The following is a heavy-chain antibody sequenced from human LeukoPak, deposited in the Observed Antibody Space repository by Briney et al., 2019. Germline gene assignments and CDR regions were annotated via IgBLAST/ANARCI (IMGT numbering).Heavy chain of an antibody. CDR1: GYSFTSYW. Sequence: GESLKISCKGSGYSFTSYWIGWVRQMPGKGVEWMGIIYPGDSDTRYSPSFQGQVTISADKSISTAYLQWSSLKASDTAMYYCARLIQYCSGGSCFPDAFDIWGQGTMVTVSS. J-gene: IGHJ3*02. V-gene: IGHV5-51*01. CDR2: IYPGDSDT. CDR3: ARLIQYCSGGSCFPDAFDI. D-gene: IGHD2-15*01.